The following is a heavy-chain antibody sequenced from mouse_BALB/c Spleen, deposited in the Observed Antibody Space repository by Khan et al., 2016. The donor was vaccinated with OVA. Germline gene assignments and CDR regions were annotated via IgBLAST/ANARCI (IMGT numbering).Heavy chain of an antibody. D-gene: IGHD2-3*01. CDR2: FSNLGTTT. Sequence: EVELVESGGGLVQPGGSLKLPCATSGFTFSDYYIYWFRQTPGKGLEWFAYFSNLGTTTYYPEPVTGRVTMSRDKAKNTTDLQMSRLESEDTAMYYWAREGDDGGLAYWGQGTLVTVSA. V-gene: IGHV5-12*02. CDR3: AREGDDGGLAY. J-gene: IGHJ3*01. CDR1: GFTFSDYY.